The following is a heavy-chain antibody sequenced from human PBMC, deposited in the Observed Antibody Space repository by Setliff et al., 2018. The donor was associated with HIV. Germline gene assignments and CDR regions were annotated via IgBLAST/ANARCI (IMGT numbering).Heavy chain of an antibody. CDR3: ARTSGDAYNYEGAVDV. Sequence: GASVKVSCKVSGDTFNNYGLNWVRQVPGQGLEWMGGVIPIFKSADYAQKFQGRVTITTDESTSTAYMDLSSLKSEDTAIYYCARTSGDAYNYEGAVDVWGQGTLVTV. D-gene: IGHD5-12*01. J-gene: IGHJ3*01. CDR1: GDTFNNYG. CDR2: VIPIFKSA. V-gene: IGHV1-69*05.